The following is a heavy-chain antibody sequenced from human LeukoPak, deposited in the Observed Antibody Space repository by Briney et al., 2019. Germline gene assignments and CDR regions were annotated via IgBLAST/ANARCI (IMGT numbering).Heavy chain of an antibody. D-gene: IGHD2-15*01. CDR1: GFTFSSYW. Sequence: GGSLRLSCAASGFTFSSYWMSWVRQAPGKGLGWVANIKQDGSEKYYVDSVKGRFTISRDNAKNSLYLQMNSLRAEDTAVYYCVRRSPLNCSGGSCYAGHWFDPWGQGTLVTVSS. V-gene: IGHV3-7*01. J-gene: IGHJ5*02. CDR2: IKQDGSEK. CDR3: VRRSPLNCSGGSCYAGHWFDP.